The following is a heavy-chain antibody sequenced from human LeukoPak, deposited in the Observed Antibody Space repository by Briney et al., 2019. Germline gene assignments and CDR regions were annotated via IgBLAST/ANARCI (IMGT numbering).Heavy chain of an antibody. J-gene: IGHJ3*02. V-gene: IGHV4-31*03. CDR1: GGSISSGGYY. Sequence: TSETLSLTCTVSGGSISSGGYYWSWIRQHPGKGLEWIGHIYYSGSTYYNPSLKSRVTISVDTSKNQFSLKLSSVTAADTAVYYCARGRPLDAFDIWGQGTLVTVSS. CDR2: IYYSGST. CDR3: ARGRPLDAFDI.